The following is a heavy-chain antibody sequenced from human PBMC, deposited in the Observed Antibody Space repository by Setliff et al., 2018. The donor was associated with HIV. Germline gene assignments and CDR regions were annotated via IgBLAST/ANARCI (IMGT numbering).Heavy chain of an antibody. V-gene: IGHV4-39*01. CDR3: ASRVYYYDSSGYLREEWFDP. J-gene: IGHJ5*02. CDR2: IYYSGST. CDR1: GGSISNSRYY. D-gene: IGHD3-22*01. Sequence: ETLSLTCTVSGGSISNSRYYWSWIRQPPGKGLEWIGSIYYSGSTYYNPSLKSRVTISVDTSKNQFSLKLSSVTAADAAVYYCASRVYYYDSSGYLREEWFDPWGQGTLVTVSS.